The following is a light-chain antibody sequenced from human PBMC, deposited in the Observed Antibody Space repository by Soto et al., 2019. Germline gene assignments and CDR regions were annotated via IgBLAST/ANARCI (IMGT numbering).Light chain of an antibody. CDR2: GAS. J-gene: IGKJ1*01. CDR1: QSISTY. CDR3: QQSSITPRS. Sequence: DIRLTQSPSSLSASVGDRVTISCRASQSISTYLMWYQQRPGKPPNLLIYGASNLQNGVPSRFSGSGSETQFTLTISSLQPEDSATYYCQQSSITPRSFGQGTKVEI. V-gene: IGKV1-39*01.